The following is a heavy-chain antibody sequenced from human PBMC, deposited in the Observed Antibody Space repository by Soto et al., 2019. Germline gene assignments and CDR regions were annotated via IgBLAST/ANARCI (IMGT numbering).Heavy chain of an antibody. V-gene: IGHV1-8*01. J-gene: IGHJ3*02. CDR1: GYTFTSYD. CDR3: ARGDLDGSGSYAFDI. D-gene: IGHD3-10*01. Sequence: ASVNVSCKASGYTFTSYDINWVRQATGQGIEWMGWMNPNSGNTGYAQKFQGRVTMTRNTSISSSYMDLSSLRSEDTAVYYCARGDLDGSGSYAFDIWGQGTMVTVSS. CDR2: MNPNSGNT.